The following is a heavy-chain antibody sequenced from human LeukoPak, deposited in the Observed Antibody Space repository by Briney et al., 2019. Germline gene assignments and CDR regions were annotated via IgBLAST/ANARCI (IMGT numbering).Heavy chain of an antibody. CDR2: MNPNSGNT. CDR3: ARVYYYDSSGYWVYYFDY. CDR1: GYTFTSYD. J-gene: IGHJ4*02. D-gene: IGHD3-22*01. Sequence: ASVKVSCKASGYTFTSYDINWVRQATGQGLEWMGWMNPNSGNTGYAQKFQGRVTMTRNTSISTAYMELSSLRSEDTAVYYCARVYYYDSSGYWVYYFDYWGQGTLVTVSS. V-gene: IGHV1-8*01.